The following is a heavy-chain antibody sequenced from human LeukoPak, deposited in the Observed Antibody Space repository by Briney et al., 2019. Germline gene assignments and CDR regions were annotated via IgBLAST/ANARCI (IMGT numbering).Heavy chain of an antibody. D-gene: IGHD6-19*01. CDR1: GFTFDDYT. CDR3: AKDTRGDSSGCFDY. CDR2: ISWDGGST. V-gene: IGHV3-43*01. J-gene: IGHJ4*02. Sequence: GGSLRLSCAASGFTFDDYTMHWVRQAPGKGLEWVSLISWDGGSTYYADSVKRRFTISRDNSKNSLYLQMNSLRTEDTALYYCAKDTRGDSSGCFDYWGQGTLVTVSS.